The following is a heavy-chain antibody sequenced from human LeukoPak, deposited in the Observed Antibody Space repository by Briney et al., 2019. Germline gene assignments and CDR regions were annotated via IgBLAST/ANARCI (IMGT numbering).Heavy chain of an antibody. CDR2: ISDSGRVT. CDR1: GFSFTIYS. Sequence: GGSLRLSCAASGFSFTIYSMNWVRQASGKGLEWVSFISDSGRVTYYADSVKGRFTISRDTATNSLYLQMNSPRAEDTAVYYCGRDRRQIYYGVDVWGQGTTVTVSS. CDR3: GRDRRQIYYGVDV. V-gene: IGHV3-48*01. J-gene: IGHJ6*02.